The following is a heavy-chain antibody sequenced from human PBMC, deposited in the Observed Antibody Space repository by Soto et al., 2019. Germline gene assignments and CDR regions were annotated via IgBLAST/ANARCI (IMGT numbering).Heavy chain of an antibody. CDR1: GFTFSSYG. Sequence: QVQLVESGGGVVQPGRSLRLSCAASGFTFSSYGMHWVRQAPGKGLEWGAVISYDGSNKYYADSVKGRCTNSRDNSKNTLYLQMNSLSAEDTAVYYCAKSRYCSGGSCYSDAYRHYYYYGMDVWGQGTPVTVSS. CDR2: ISYDGSNK. V-gene: IGHV3-30*18. CDR3: AKSRYCSGGSCYSDAYRHYYYYGMDV. J-gene: IGHJ6*02. D-gene: IGHD2-15*01.